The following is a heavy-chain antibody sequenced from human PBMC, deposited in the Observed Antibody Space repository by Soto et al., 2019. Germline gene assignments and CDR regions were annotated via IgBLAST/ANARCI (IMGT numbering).Heavy chain of an antibody. CDR2: IDWDDDK. V-gene: IGHV2-70*11. D-gene: IGHD6-13*01. CDR1: GLSLSTSRMC. CDR3: ARIGRAAAGIGSYYYYYYMDV. Sequence: SGPTLVNPTQTLTLTWTFSGLSLSTSRMCVSWIRQPPGKALEWLARIDWDDDKYYSTALKTRLTISKDTSKNQVVLTMTNMDPVGTATYYCARIGRAAAGIGSYYYYYYMDVWGKGT. J-gene: IGHJ6*03.